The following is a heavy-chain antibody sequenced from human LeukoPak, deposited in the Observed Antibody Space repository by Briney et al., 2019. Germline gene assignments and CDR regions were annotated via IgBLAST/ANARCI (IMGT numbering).Heavy chain of an antibody. Sequence: GRSLRLSCAASGFTFDDYAMHWVRQAPGKGLEWVSGISWNSGSIGYADSVKGRFTISRDNAKNSLYLQMNSLRAEDTALYYCAKDTAPLRPLSGFDYWGQGTLVTVSS. CDR2: ISWNSGSI. V-gene: IGHV3-9*01. D-gene: IGHD3-10*01. J-gene: IGHJ4*02. CDR1: GFTFDDYA. CDR3: AKDTAPLRPLSGFDY.